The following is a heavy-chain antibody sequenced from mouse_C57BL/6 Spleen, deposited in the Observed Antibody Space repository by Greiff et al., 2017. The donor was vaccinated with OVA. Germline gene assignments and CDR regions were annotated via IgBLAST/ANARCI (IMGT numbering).Heavy chain of an antibody. Sequence: QVQLQQPGAELVMPGASVKLSCKASGYTFTSYWMHWVKQRPGQGLEWIGEIDPSDSYTNYNQKFKGKSTLTVDKSSSTAYMQLSSLTSEDSAVYYCWIYYDYDKDDWGKGTTLTVSS. CDR1: GYTFTSYW. CDR2: IDPSDSYT. D-gene: IGHD2-4*01. CDR3: WIYYDYDKDD. V-gene: IGHV1-69*01. J-gene: IGHJ2*01.